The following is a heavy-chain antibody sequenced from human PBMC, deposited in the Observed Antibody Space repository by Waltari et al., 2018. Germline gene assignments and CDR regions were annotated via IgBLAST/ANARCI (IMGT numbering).Heavy chain of an antibody. CDR3: ARPVAAAGNYGMDV. CDR1: GFPFSTYS. D-gene: IGHD6-13*01. J-gene: IGHJ6*02. Sequence: EVQLVESGGNLVQPGGSLRLSCIASGFPFSTYSMNWVRKAPGKGGEWISYITGSSRTIYYTDSVKGRVTVSRDNAKNSLFLQMSSLRVEDTAVYYCARPVAAAGNYGMDVWGQGTTVTVSS. CDR2: ITGSSRTI. V-gene: IGHV3-48*04.